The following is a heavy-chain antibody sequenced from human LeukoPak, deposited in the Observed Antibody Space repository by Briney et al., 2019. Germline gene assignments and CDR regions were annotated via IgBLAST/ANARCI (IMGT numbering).Heavy chain of an antibody. CDR3: ARGFAEVVTTAFDI. J-gene: IGHJ3*02. CDR2: ISSSGSTI. Sequence: GGSLRLSCAASGFTFSSYEMNWVRQAPGKGLEWVSYISSSGSTIYYADSVKGRFTISRDNAKNSLYLQMNSLRAEDTAVYYCARGFAEVVTTAFDIRGQGTMVTVSS. V-gene: IGHV3-48*03. CDR1: GFTFSSYE. D-gene: IGHD2-21*02.